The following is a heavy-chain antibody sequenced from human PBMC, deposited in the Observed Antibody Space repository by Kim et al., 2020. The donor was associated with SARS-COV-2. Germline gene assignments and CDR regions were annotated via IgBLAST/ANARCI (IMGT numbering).Heavy chain of an antibody. J-gene: IGHJ5*02. CDR3: ARERSDYGDNWFDP. Sequence: GGSLRLSCAASGFTVSSNYMRWVRQAPGTGLEWVSVIYSGGSTYYAASVKGRFNISRDNSKNTPYLQMNSLGAADTAVYYCARERSDYGDNWFDPWGQGTLVTVSS. CDR1: GFTVSSNY. D-gene: IGHD4-17*01. CDR2: IYSGGST. V-gene: IGHV3-53*01.